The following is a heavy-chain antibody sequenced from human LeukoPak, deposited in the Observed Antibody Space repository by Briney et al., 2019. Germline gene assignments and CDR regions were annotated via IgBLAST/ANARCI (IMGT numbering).Heavy chain of an antibody. CDR2: ISAYNGNT. CDR3: ARDSEVVSVWGFDY. Sequence: ASVKVSCKASGYTFTSYGISWVRQAPGQGLEWMGWISAYNGNTNYAQKLQGRVTMTTDTSTSTAYMELRSLRSDDTAVYYCARDSEVVSVWGFDYWGQGTLVTVSS. CDR1: GYTFTSYG. D-gene: IGHD2-15*01. V-gene: IGHV1-18*04. J-gene: IGHJ4*02.